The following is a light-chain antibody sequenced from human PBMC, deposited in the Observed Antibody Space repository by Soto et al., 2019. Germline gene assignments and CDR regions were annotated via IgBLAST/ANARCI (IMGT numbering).Light chain of an antibody. V-gene: IGLV2-23*02. Sequence: QSARTQPASVSGSPGQSITISCTGTTTNVGSYNLVSWYQHLPGKAPKLIIYEVTKRPSGVSNRFSGSKSGNTASLTISGLQAEDEADYSCCSYAGSSTSYVFGTGTKVTVL. CDR1: TTNVGSYNL. CDR3: CSYAGSSTSYV. CDR2: EVT. J-gene: IGLJ1*01.